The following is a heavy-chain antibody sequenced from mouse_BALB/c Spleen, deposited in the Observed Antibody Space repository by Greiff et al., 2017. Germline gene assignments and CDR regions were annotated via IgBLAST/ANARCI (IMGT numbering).Heavy chain of an antibody. D-gene: IGHD1-1*01. CDR2: ISYSGST. J-gene: IGHJ2*01. CDR3: ARLDYGSSY. V-gene: IGHV3-2*02. CDR1: GYSITSDYA. Sequence: EVQRVESGPGLVKPSQSLSLTCTVTGYSITSDYAWNWIRQFPGNKLEWMGYISYSGSTSYNPSLKSRISITRDTSKNQFFLQLNSVTTEDTATYYCARLDYGSSYWGQGTTLTVAS.